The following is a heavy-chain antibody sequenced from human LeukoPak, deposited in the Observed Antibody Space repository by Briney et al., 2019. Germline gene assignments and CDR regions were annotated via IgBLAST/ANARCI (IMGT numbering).Heavy chain of an antibody. Sequence: SETLSLTCTVSGGSISSYYWSWIRQPAGKGLEWIGRIYTSGSTNCNPSLKSRVTMSVDTSKNQFSLKLSSVTAADTAVYYCARADYYDILTGYYNDAFDIWGQGTMVTVSS. CDR2: IYTSGST. CDR3: ARADYYDILTGYYNDAFDI. D-gene: IGHD3-9*01. J-gene: IGHJ3*02. V-gene: IGHV4-4*07. CDR1: GGSISSYY.